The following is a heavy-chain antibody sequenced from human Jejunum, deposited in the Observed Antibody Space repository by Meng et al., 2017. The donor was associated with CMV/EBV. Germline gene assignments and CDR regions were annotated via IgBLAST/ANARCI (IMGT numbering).Heavy chain of an antibody. J-gene: IGHJ4*02. V-gene: IGHV3-13*01. Sequence: ASGFTFSSYDMPWVRQATGKGLEWVSGIGTAGDTYYPGSVKGRFTISRENAKNSLYLQMNSLRAGDTAVYYCARGGYSSGWYRGYYLDYWGQGTLVTVS. CDR3: ARGGYSSGWYRGYYLDY. CDR1: GFTFSSYD. CDR2: IGTAGDT. D-gene: IGHD6-19*01.